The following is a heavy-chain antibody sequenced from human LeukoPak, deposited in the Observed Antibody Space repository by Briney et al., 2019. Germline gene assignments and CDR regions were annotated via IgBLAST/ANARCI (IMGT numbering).Heavy chain of an antibody. V-gene: IGHV1-2*02. CDR3: AREWVDTAMVTTLNWFDP. CDR2: INPNSGGT. CDR1: GYTFTGYY. J-gene: IGHJ5*02. Sequence: ASVKVSCKASGYTFTGYYMHWVRQAPGQGLEWMGWINPNSGGTNYAQKFQGRVTMTRDTSISTAYMELSRLRSDDTAVYYCAREWVDTAMVTTLNWFDPWGQGTLVTASS. D-gene: IGHD5-18*01.